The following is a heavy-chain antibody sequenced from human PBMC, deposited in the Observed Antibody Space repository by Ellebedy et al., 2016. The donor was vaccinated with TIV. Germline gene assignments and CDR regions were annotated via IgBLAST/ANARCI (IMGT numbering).Heavy chain of an antibody. D-gene: IGHD3-9*01. CDR2: ISSNGGST. Sequence: PGGSLRLSCSASGFTFSSYAMHWVRQAPGKGLEYVSAISSNGGSTYYADSVKGRFTISRDNVKNSLYLQMNSLRAEDSALYYCVRLKVLAGYRLDSWGQGTLVTVSS. CDR3: VRLKVLAGYRLDS. CDR1: GFTFSSYA. J-gene: IGHJ4*02. V-gene: IGHV3-64*04.